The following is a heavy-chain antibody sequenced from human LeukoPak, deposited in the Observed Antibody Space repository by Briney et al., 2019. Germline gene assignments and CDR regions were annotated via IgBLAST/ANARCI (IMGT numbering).Heavy chain of an antibody. CDR3: AKTSYYYDSSGYTSPDY. J-gene: IGHJ4*02. CDR2: IRYDGSNK. Sequence: GGSLRLSCAASGFTFSSYGMHWVRQAPGKGLEWVAFIRYDGSNKYYADSVKGRFTISRDNSKNTLYLQMNSLRAEDTAVYYCAKTSYYYDSSGYTSPDYWGQGTLVTVSS. CDR1: GFTFSSYG. V-gene: IGHV3-30*02. D-gene: IGHD3-22*01.